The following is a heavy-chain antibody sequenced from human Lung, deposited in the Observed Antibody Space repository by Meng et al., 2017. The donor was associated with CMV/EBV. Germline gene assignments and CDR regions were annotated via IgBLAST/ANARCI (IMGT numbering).Heavy chain of an antibody. CDR1: GFSFCDHY. CDR2: IRNRAKKYTT. D-gene: IGHD1-26*01. V-gene: IGHV3-72*01. J-gene: IGHJ4*02. Sequence: GESLKISCSASGFSFCDHYIDWVRKAPGKGLEWVGRIRNRAKKYTTEYAASVKGRFTTSRDDSKNSAYLQMNSLKTEDTALYYCTRVKKGIAGQTTFDNWGQGTPVTVSS. CDR3: TRVKKGIAGQTTFDN.